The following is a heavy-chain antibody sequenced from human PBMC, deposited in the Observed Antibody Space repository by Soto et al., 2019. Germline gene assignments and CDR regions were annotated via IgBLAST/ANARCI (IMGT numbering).Heavy chain of an antibody. J-gene: IGHJ4*02. CDR3: AKDTSYGSGSFH. CDR1: GFTFSNAW. Sequence: GGSLRLSCAASGFTFSNAWMNWVRQAPGKGLEWVAVISYDGSNKYYADSVKGRFTISRDSSKNTLYLQMNSLRAEDTAVYYCAKDTSYGSGSFHWGQGTLVTVSS. CDR2: ISYDGSNK. D-gene: IGHD3-10*01. V-gene: IGHV3-30*18.